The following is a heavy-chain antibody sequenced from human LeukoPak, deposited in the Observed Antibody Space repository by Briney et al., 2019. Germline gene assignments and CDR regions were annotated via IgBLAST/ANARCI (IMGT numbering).Heavy chain of an antibody. Sequence: ASVKLSSTASGYTFTIYGISGVRQAPGQGLEWRGWIKTYSGNRNYTQKVQGRVTMTTDTSTSTAYMELTSLRSDDTAVYYCARQAGGYSSGWFRFHFDYWGQGTLVTVSS. CDR1: GYTFTIYG. CDR3: ARQAGGYSSGWFRFHFDY. V-gene: IGHV1-18*04. CDR2: IKTYSGNR. J-gene: IGHJ4*02. D-gene: IGHD6-19*01.